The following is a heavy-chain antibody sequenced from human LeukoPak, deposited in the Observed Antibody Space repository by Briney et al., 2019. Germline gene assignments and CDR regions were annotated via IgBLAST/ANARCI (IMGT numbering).Heavy chain of an antibody. V-gene: IGHV3-7*03. CDR2: IKQDGSEK. Sequence: GGSLRLSCAASGFTFSSYWMSWVRQAPGKGLEWMANIKQDGSEKYYVDSVKGRFTISRDNAKNSLYLQMNGLRAEDTAVYYCARDIEDCSGGSCYSAWFDYWGQGTLVTVSS. CDR3: ARDIEDCSGGSCYSAWFDY. D-gene: IGHD2-15*01. CDR1: GFTFSSYW. J-gene: IGHJ4*02.